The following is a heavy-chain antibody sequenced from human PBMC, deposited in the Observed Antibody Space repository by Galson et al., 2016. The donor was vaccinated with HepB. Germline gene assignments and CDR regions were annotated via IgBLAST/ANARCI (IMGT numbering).Heavy chain of an antibody. CDR2: IYHSGST. J-gene: IGHJ2*01. CDR1: GGSISSSNW. D-gene: IGHD4-11*01. V-gene: IGHV4-4*02. Sequence: SETLSLTCAVSGGSISSSNWWNWVRQPPGKGLEWIGEIYHSGSTNYNPSLKSRVTISVDKSKNQFSLKLSSVTAADTAVYYCARGTSTVTTRNWYFDLWGRGTRVTVSS. CDR3: ARGTSTVTTRNWYFDL.